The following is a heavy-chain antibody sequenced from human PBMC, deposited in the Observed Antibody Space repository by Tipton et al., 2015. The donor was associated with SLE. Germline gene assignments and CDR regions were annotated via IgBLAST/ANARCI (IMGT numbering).Heavy chain of an antibody. J-gene: IGHJ5*02. D-gene: IGHD2-15*01. V-gene: IGHV4-31*02. CDR2: T. Sequence: TCYSASLKSRATISVDTSKNQLSLRLSSVTAADTAVYFCARYCSGGSCYHWFDPWGQGTLVTVSS. CDR3: ARYCSGGSCYHWFDP.